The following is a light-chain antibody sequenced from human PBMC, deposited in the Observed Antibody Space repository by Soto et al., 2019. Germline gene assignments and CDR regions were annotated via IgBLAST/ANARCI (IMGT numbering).Light chain of an antibody. V-gene: IGKV1-39*01. CDR1: QSISSY. CDR3: QQSYNTPIT. Sequence: DLPMTHSPSSLSASVLDRVTITCRASQSISSYLHWYQQKPGKAPKLLIYAASNLQSGVPSRFSASGSGTDFTLTISSLQPEDFGTYYCQQSYNTPITFGQGTRLEI. CDR2: AAS. J-gene: IGKJ5*01.